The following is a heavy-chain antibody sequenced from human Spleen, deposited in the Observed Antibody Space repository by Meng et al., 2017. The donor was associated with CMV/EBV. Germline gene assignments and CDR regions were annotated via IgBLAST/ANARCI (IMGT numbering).Heavy chain of an antibody. D-gene: IGHD3-22*01. Sequence: VSGGSFSGYSWSWIRQSPTKGLEWIGEILHDGSTHDSPSLKSRVTISIDTSKNQFSLRLSSVTAADTAVYYCARGGYYFDSEGVDYWGRGTLVTVSS. CDR3: ARGGYYFDSEGVDY. J-gene: IGHJ4*02. V-gene: IGHV4-34*01. CDR2: ILHDGST. CDR1: GGSFSGYS.